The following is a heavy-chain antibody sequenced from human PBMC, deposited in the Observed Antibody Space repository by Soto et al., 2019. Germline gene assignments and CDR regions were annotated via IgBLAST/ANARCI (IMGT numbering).Heavy chain of an antibody. CDR3: VMVDNYVTPTPQDV. CDR1: GYIFVNYG. J-gene: IGHJ6*02. CDR2: ISPYTGNT. D-gene: IGHD3-16*01. Sequence: QVQLVQSGDEVKKPGASVKVSCKASGYIFVNYGIAWVRQAPGQGLEWMGWISPYTGNTHSATKIQGSLTMTTDTSTSTANIDLGSLTSDDTAVYYCVMVDNYVTPTPQDVCRQGTTVTVSS. V-gene: IGHV1-18*01.